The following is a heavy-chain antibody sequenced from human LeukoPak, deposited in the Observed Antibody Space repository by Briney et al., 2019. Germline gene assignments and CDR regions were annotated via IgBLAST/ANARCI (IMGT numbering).Heavy chain of an antibody. CDR3: TREKDCADGICYED. J-gene: IGHJ4*02. Sequence: GSSEKDSCQASGHTFTSHDINLVRHATGPGLESLGWMGPKSGNTGYAQKFQGRVTMTRDTSISPAYMELSSLRFDDTAVYFCTREKDCADGICYEDWGQGTLVTVSS. CDR1: GHTFTSHD. CDR2: MGPKSGNT. D-gene: IGHD2-8*01. V-gene: IGHV1-8*01.